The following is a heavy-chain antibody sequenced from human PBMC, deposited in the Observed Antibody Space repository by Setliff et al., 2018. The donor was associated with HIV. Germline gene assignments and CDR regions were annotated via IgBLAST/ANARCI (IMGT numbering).Heavy chain of an antibody. CDR1: GGTFSTYG. V-gene: IGHV1-69*13. CDR2: IIPLFDTS. D-gene: IGHD3-16*02. CDR3: ARAYYDSVWGSHRYRFYYFDY. J-gene: IGHJ4*02. Sequence: GASVKVSCKASGGTFSTYGLSWVRQAPGQGLEWMGGIIPLFDTSNYAQKFQGRVTITADESTSTAYMELRSLRSEDTAVYYCARAYYDSVWGSHRYRFYYFDYWGQGSLVTVSS.